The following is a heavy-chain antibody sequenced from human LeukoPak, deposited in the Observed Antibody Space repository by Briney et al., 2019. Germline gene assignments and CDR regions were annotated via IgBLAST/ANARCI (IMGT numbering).Heavy chain of an antibody. CDR2: INHSGST. V-gene: IGHV4-34*01. CDR1: GGSFSGYY. CDR3: VRQRLWSDL. Sequence: SETLSLTCAVYGGSFSGYYWSWIRQPPGKGLEWIGEINHSGSTNYNPSLKGRVTISVDTSKKQFALSLSSVTAADTAVYYCVRQRLWSDLWDQGTLVIVSS. D-gene: IGHD5-18*01. J-gene: IGHJ5*02.